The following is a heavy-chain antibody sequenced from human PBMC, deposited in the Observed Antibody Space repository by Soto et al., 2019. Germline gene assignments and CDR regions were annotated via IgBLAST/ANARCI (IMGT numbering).Heavy chain of an antibody. CDR1: GFTFSNAW. J-gene: IGHJ6*02. CDR2: IKSKTDGGTT. CDR3: TTDTYYDFWSGYYNSYYYYGMDV. V-gene: IGHV3-15*07. D-gene: IGHD3-3*01. Sequence: PGGSLRLSCAASGFTFSNAWMNWVRQAPGKGLEWVGRIKSKTDGGTTDYAAPVKGRFTISRDDSKNTLYLQMNSLKTEYTAVYYCTTDTYYDFWSGYYNSYYYYGMDVWGQGTTVTVSS.